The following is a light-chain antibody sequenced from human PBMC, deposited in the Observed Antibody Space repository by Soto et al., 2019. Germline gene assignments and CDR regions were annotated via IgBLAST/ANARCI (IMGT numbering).Light chain of an antibody. J-gene: IGKJ1*01. CDR1: QSISSW. Sequence: DIQMTQSPSTLSASVGDRVTITCRASQSISSWLAWYQQKPGKAPKLLIYKASSLESGDPSRFSRSGSGTEVTLTISSLQPDDFATYYCQQDNSYWTFGQGTKVEIK. CDR2: KAS. V-gene: IGKV1-5*03. CDR3: QQDNSYWT.